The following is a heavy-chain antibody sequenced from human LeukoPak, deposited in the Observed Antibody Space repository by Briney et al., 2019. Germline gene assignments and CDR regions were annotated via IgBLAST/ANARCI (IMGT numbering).Heavy chain of an antibody. J-gene: IGHJ3*02. CDR2: IIPILGIA. V-gene: IGHV1-69*02. CDR3: ARVRGGSDDAFDI. CDR1: GGTFSSYT. D-gene: IGHD2-15*01. Sequence: GASVKVSCKASGGTFSSYTISWVRQAPGRGLEWMGRIIPILGIANYAQKFQGRVTITADESTSTAYMELSSLRSEDTAVYYCARVRGGSDDAFDIWGQGTMVTVSS.